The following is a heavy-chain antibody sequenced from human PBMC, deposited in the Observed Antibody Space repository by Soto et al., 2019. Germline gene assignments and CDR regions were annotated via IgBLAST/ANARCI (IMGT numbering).Heavy chain of an antibody. J-gene: IGHJ4*02. CDR2: ISSSGSTI. V-gene: IGHV3-11*01. CDR3: ARDREWWVDTAMGVFDY. D-gene: IGHD5-18*01. Sequence: GGSLRLSCAASGFTFSDYYMSWIRQAPGKGLEWVSYISSSGSTIYYADSVKGRFTISRDNAKNSLYLQMNSLRAEDTAVYYCARDREWWVDTAMGVFDYWGQGTLVTVSS. CDR1: GFTFSDYY.